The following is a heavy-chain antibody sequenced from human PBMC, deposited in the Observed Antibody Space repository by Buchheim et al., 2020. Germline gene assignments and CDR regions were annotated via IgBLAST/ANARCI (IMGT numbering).Heavy chain of an antibody. V-gene: IGHV3-33*01. CDR2: IWYDGSNK. Sequence: QVQLVESGGGVVQPGGSLRLSCAASGFTFSTYGMHWVRQAPGKGLEWVSIIWYDGSNKYYGDSVKGRFTISRDNSKNTLYLEMNSLRVEDTALYYCARGGHDYGDYTLRSPGDYWGQGTL. J-gene: IGHJ4*02. CDR3: ARGGHDYGDYTLRSPGDY. D-gene: IGHD4-17*01. CDR1: GFTFSTYG.